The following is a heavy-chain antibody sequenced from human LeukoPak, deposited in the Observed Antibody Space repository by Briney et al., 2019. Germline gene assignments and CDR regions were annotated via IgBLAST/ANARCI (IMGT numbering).Heavy chain of an antibody. J-gene: IGHJ6*03. D-gene: IGHD6-19*01. Sequence: GASVKVSCKASGYTFTTYALNWVRQAPGQGLEWMGWINTNTGNPTYAQGFTGRFVFSLDTSVSTAYLQIRSLKAEDTAVYYCARVQGSSGWLTSYYYYYYMDVWGKGTTVTVSS. CDR3: ARVQGSSGWLTSYYYYYYMDV. CDR2: INTNTGNP. V-gene: IGHV7-4-1*02. CDR1: GYTFTTYA.